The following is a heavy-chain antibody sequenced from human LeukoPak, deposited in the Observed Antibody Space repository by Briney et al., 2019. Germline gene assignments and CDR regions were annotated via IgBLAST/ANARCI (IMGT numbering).Heavy chain of an antibody. CDR1: GFTFSSYG. CDR3: AKEEYYYDSSSGFDY. J-gene: IGHJ4*02. Sequence: PGGSLRLSCAAPGFTFSSYGMHWVRQAPGKGLEWVAFIRYDGSNKYYADSVKGRFTISRDNSKNTLYLQMNSLRAEDTAVYYCAKEEYYYDSSSGFDYWGQGTLVTVSS. V-gene: IGHV3-30*02. D-gene: IGHD3-22*01. CDR2: IRYDGSNK.